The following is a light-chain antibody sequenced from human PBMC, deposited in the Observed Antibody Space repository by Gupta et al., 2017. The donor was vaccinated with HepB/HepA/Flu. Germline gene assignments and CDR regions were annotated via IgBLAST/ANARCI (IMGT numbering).Light chain of an antibody. V-gene: IGKV2-30*01. J-gene: IGKJ2*01. Sequence: DVVLTQSPLSLPVPLGQPASLSCRSSQSLVYSDGTTYLNWFQQRQGQSARRLINKVSNRESGGPDRCSGSGSGTDFTLKISRGEEEDVGVYYCMQRKQWPLYTFGQGTKLEIK. CDR1: QSLVYSDGTTY. CDR3: MQRKQWPLYT. CDR2: KVS.